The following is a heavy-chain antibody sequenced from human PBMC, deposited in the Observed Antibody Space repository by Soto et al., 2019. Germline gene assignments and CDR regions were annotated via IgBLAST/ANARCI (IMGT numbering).Heavy chain of an antibody. CDR1: GFTFSSYA. CDR2: ISGSGVST. J-gene: IGHJ4*02. V-gene: IGHV3-23*01. D-gene: IGHD3-22*01. CDR3: AKSPGMYYYDSSGYYHYDY. Sequence: GGSLRLSCAASGFTFSSYAMSWVRQAPGKGLEWVSAISGSGVSTYYADSVKGRFTISRDNSKNTLYLQMNSLRAEDTAVYYCAKSPGMYYYDSSGYYHYDYWGQGTLVTVSS.